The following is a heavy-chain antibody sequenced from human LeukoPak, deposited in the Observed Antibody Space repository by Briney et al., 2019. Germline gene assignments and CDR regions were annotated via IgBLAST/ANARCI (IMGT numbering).Heavy chain of an antibody. CDR3: ARDAEVGYFDSSNFYDY. CDR2: IKQDGSEK. D-gene: IGHD3-22*01. Sequence: GGSLRLSCAASGFTFSSYWMSWVRQAPGKGLEWVANIKQDGSEKYYVDSVKGRFTTSRDNAKNSLYLQMNSLRAEDTAVYYCARDAEVGYFDSSNFYDYWGQGTLVTVSS. CDR1: GFTFSSYW. J-gene: IGHJ4*02. V-gene: IGHV3-7*01.